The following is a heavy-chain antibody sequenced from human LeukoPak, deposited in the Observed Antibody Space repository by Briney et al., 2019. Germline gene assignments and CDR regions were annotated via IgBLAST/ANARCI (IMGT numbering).Heavy chain of an antibody. CDR1: GFTFRSYG. CDR2: IRYDESKN. V-gene: IGHV3-30*02. CDR3: AKGYGGSHFDY. J-gene: IGHJ4*02. D-gene: IGHD4-23*01. Sequence: PGGSLRLSCAASGFTFRSYGMHWVRPAPGKGLEWVAFIRYDESKNYYADYVRGRFTISRDNSNDTLYLQMNRLRVEDTGIYYCAKGYGGSHFDYWGQGALVAVSS.